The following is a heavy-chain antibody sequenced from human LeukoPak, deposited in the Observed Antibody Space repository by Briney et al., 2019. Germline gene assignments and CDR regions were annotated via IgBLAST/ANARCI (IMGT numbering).Heavy chain of an antibody. J-gene: IGHJ4*02. CDR3: ARDPTAAGLLDY. Sequence: QPGRSLKLSCAASGFTFSSYAIHWVRQAPGKGLEWVAVISYDGSNKYYADSVKGRFTISRDNSKNTLYLQMNSLRAEDTAVYYCARDPTAAGLLDYWGQGTLVTVSS. V-gene: IGHV3-30*04. CDR2: ISYDGSNK. D-gene: IGHD6-13*01. CDR1: GFTFSSYA.